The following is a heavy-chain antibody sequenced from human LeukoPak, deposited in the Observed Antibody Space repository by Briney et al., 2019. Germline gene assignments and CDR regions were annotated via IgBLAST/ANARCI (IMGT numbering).Heavy chain of an antibody. CDR1: GYSISSGYY. CDR3: ARGGSRNYYFDY. J-gene: IGHJ4*02. V-gene: IGHV4-38-2*01. Sequence: SETLSLTCAVSGYSISSGYYWGWIRQPPGKGLEWIGSIYHSGSTYYNPSLKSRVTISVDTSKNHFPLKLSSVTAADTAVYYCARGGSRNYYFDYWGQGTLVTVSS. CDR2: IYHSGST. D-gene: IGHD3-16*01.